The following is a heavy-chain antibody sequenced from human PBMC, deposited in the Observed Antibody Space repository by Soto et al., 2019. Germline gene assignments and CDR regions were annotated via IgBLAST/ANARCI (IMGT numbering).Heavy chain of an antibody. V-gene: IGHV3-48*02. D-gene: IGHD3-3*01. CDR2: VSSSSSTT. Sequence: EVQLVESGGGLVQPGGSLRLSCVASGFTFSTYSMNWVRQAPGKGLEWISYVSSSSSTTYADSVKGRFTISRDNAKNSLYLQMNSLRDEDTAVYYCARTIWSGYFQADYWGRGTLVTVSS. J-gene: IGHJ4*02. CDR3: ARTIWSGYFQADY. CDR1: GFTFSTYS.